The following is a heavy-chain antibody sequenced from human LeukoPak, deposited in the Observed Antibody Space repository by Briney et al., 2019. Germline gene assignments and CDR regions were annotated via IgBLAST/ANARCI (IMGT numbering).Heavy chain of an antibody. CDR3: ASQDYYGSGSYWDYYYYYGMDV. D-gene: IGHD3-10*01. Sequence: PSETLSLTCTVSGGSISSSSYYWGWIRQPPGKGLEWIGSIYYSGSTYYNPSLKSRVTISVDTSKNQFSLKLSSVTAADTAVYYCASQDYYGSGSYWDYYYYYGMDVWGQGTTVTVSS. CDR1: GGSISSSSYY. J-gene: IGHJ6*02. CDR2: IYYSGST. V-gene: IGHV4-39*01.